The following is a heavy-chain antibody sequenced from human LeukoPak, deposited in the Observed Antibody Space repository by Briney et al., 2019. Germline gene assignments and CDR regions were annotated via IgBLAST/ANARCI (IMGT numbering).Heavy chain of an antibody. J-gene: IGHJ6*03. CDR3: SRVCVWGSYYYYYYMDV. CDR1: GGSISRANYY. CDR2: IYYSGST. V-gene: IGHV4-61*01. Sequence: PSETLSLTCTVSGGSISRANYYWGWIRQPSGKGLEWIGYIYYSGSTNYNPSLKSRITISVDTSKNQSSLKLSSVTAAHTAVYHCSRVCVWGSYYYYYYMDVWGKGTTVTISS. D-gene: IGHD3-16*01.